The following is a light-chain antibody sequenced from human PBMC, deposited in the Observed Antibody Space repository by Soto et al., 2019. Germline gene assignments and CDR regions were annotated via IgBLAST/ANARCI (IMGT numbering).Light chain of an antibody. CDR3: QQYSNWPPFT. V-gene: IGKV3-15*01. CDR2: GAS. Sequence: EIVMTQSPVTLSLSPGERATLSCRASRSISNNLAWYQQKPGQAPRLLIYGASTRATGIPARFSGSGSGTEFTLTISSLQSEDFAIYSCQQYSNWPPFTFGGGTKVDIK. CDR1: RSISNN. J-gene: IGKJ4*01.